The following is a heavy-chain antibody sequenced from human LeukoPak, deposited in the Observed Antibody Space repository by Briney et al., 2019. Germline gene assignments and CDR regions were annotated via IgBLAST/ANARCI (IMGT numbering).Heavy chain of an antibody. CDR3: QIDYGDYGGAFDI. V-gene: IGHV4-39*01. Sequence: SETLSLTCTVSGGSISSSSYYWGWIRQPPGKGLEWIASIYYSGSTYYNPSLKSRVTISVDTSKNQFSLKLSSVTAADTAVYYCQIDYGDYGGAFDIWGQGTMVTVSS. J-gene: IGHJ3*02. CDR1: GGSISSSSYY. CDR2: IYYSGST. D-gene: IGHD4-17*01.